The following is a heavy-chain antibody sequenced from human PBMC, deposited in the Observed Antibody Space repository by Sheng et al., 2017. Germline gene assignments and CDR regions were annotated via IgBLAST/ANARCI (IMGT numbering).Heavy chain of an antibody. V-gene: IGHV3-74*03. Sequence: EVQLVASGGGLVQPGGSLRLSCAASGFTFSSYWMHWVRQAPGTGLVWVARIKSDGSSTTYADSVXGRFTISRDNAKNTLYLQMNSLRAEDTAVYFCARVIYSYINYLDYWGQGTLVTVS. CDR2: IKSDGSST. J-gene: IGHJ4*02. CDR3: ARVIYSYINYLDY. CDR1: GFTFSSYW. D-gene: IGHD2-21*01.